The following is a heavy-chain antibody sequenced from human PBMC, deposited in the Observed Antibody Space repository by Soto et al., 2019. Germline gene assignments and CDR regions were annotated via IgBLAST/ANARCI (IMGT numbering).Heavy chain of an antibody. V-gene: IGHV3-53*01. CDR1: GFTVSSNY. J-gene: IGHJ6*02. CDR2: IYSGGST. D-gene: IGHD6-19*01. Sequence: GGSLRLSCAASGFTVSSNYMSWVRQAPGKGLEWVSVIYSGGSTYYADSVKGRFTISRGNSKNTLFLQMNSLRAEDTAVYYCARGGLIAVAADPVPEPDYYYGMDVWGQGTTVTVSS. CDR3: ARGGLIAVAADPVPEPDYYYGMDV.